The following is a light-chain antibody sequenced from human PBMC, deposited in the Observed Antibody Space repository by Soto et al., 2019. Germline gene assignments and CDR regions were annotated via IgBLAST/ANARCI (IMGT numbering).Light chain of an antibody. J-gene: IGKJ1*01. CDR3: QQYNNWPRT. CDR2: AAS. V-gene: IGKV3-20*01. CDR1: QSVSSSF. Sequence: EIVLTQSPGTLSLSPGERATLSCRASQSVSSSFLAWYQQRPGQAPRLLIYAASNTAPGIPDRFSGSGSGTEFTLTISSLQSEDFALYYCQQYNNWPRTFGQGTKGDIK.